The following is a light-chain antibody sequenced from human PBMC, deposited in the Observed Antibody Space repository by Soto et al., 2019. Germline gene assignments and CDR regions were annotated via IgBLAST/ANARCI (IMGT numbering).Light chain of an antibody. Sequence: DIQLTQSPSFLSASVGDRVTITCRASQGISSYLTWYQQKPGKAPKLLIYAASTLQSGVPSRFSGGGSGTEFTPTISSLQPEDFATYYCLHFNGFPLTFGGGTKVEVK. CDR2: AAS. CDR1: QGISSY. V-gene: IGKV1-9*01. CDR3: LHFNGFPLT. J-gene: IGKJ4*01.